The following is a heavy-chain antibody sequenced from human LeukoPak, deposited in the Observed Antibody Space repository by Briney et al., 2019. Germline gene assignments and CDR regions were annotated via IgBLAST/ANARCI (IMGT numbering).Heavy chain of an antibody. CDR3: AREPGGY. CDR1: GGSISSYY. CDR2: IYYSGST. V-gene: IGHV4-59*01. Sequence: SETLSLTCTVSGGSISSYYWSWIRQPPGKGLEWIGYIYYSGSTDYNPSLKSRVTISVDTSKNQFSLKLSSVTAADTVVYYCAREPGGYWGQGTLVTVSS. D-gene: IGHD2-15*01. J-gene: IGHJ4*02.